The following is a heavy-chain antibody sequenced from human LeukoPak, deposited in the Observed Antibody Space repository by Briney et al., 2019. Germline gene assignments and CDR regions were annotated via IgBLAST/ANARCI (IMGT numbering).Heavy chain of an antibody. Sequence: GGSLRLSCAASGFTFREYYMSWIRQAPGKGLEWVSYISSSRSETNYADSVKGGFTISRDNAKNSLYLQMNSLRAEDTAVYYCARDRYYDSSGYYQWDNNDYYGMDVWGQGTTVTVSS. CDR3: ARDRYYDSSGYYQWDNNDYYGMDV. V-gene: IGHV3-11*06. CDR1: GFTFREYY. D-gene: IGHD3-22*01. J-gene: IGHJ6*02. CDR2: ISSSRSET.